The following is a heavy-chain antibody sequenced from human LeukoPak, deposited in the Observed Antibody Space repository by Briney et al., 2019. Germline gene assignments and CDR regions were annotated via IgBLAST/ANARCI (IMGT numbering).Heavy chain of an antibody. CDR3: ARTGDTVVVPAAIEDYYYYYMDV. V-gene: IGHV1-18*01. D-gene: IGHD2-2*01. CDR2: ISAYNGNT. Sequence: ASVKVSCKASGYTFTSYGISWVRQAPGQGLEWMGWISAYNGNTNYAQKLQGRVTMTTDTSTSTAYMELRSLRSDDTAVYYCARTGDTVVVPAAIEDYYYYYMDVWGKGTTVTVSS. CDR1: GYTFTSYG. J-gene: IGHJ6*03.